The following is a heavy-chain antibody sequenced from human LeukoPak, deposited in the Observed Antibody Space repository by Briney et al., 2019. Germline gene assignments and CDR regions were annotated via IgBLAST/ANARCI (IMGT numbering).Heavy chain of an antibody. J-gene: IGHJ6*02. V-gene: IGHV4-34*01. CDR2: INHSGST. Sequence: SETLSLTCAVYGGSFSGYYWSWIRQPPGKGLEWIGEINHSGSTNYNPSLKSRATISVDTSKNQFSLKLSSVTAADTAVYYCARASFWSGYYLSGYYGMDVWGQGTTVTVSS. D-gene: IGHD3-3*01. CDR1: GGSFSGYY. CDR3: ARASFWSGYYLSGYYGMDV.